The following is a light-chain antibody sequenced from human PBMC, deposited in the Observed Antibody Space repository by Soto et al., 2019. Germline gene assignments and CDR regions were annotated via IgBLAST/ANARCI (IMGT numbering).Light chain of an antibody. J-gene: IGLJ2*01. Sequence: QSVLTQPPSVSGAPGQRVTISCTGSTSKIGAGYDVHWYQQLPGTAPKLLIYGNSNRPSGVPDRFSGSKSGTSASLAITGLQAEDEADYYCQSYDGSLSGVVFGGGTKLTVL. CDR3: QSYDGSLSGVV. CDR2: GNS. CDR1: TSKIGAGYD. V-gene: IGLV1-40*01.